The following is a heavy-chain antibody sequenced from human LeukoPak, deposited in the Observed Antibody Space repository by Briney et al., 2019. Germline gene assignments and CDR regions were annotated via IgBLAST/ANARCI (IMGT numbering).Heavy chain of an antibody. V-gene: IGHV3-23*01. Sequence: GGSLRLSCAASGFSFSSYGMNWVRQAPGQGLEWVSSISGGGHYTYYADSVKGRFTISRDNSGNTLYLQMNSLRAEDTAVYYCAKGPIAAAGILLADYYYYMDVWGKGTTVTISS. J-gene: IGHJ6*03. CDR1: GFSFSSYG. CDR3: AKGPIAAAGILLADYYYYMDV. CDR2: ISGGGHYT. D-gene: IGHD6-13*01.